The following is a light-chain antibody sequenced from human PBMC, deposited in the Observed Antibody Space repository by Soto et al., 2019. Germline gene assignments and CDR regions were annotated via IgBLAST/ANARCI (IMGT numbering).Light chain of an antibody. J-gene: IGLJ1*01. V-gene: IGLV2-14*01. CDR1: SSDVGGYNY. Sequence: QPVLTQPASVSGSPGQSITISCTGTSSDVGGYNYVSWYQQHPDKAPKLMIFEVFKRPSGVSDRFSGSKSGSTASLTISGLQAEDEADYYCSSYTSSSTLYVFGTGTKLTVL. CDR3: SSYTSSSTLYV. CDR2: EVF.